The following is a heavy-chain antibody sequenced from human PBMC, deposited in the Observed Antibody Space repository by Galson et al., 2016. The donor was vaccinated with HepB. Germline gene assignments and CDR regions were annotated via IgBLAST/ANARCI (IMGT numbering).Heavy chain of an antibody. CDR2: IVPIIGTG. CDR3: AREGDGAYFDY. CDR1: GDALRNLA. D-gene: IGHD3-16*01. Sequence: SVKVSCKASGDALRNLAINWVRQAPGQGLEWMGGIVPIIGTGNYAQKFQDRLTIVADKSTSTNYMELRRLRSEDTAVYYCAREGDGAYFDYWGQGTLVSVSS. J-gene: IGHJ4*02. V-gene: IGHV1-69*06.